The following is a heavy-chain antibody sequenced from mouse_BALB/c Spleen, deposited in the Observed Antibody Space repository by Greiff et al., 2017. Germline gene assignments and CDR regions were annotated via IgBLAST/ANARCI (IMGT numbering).Heavy chain of an antibody. Sequence: EVQVVESGAELVRSGASVKLSCTASGFNIKDYYMHWVKQRPEQGLEWIGWIDPENGDTEYAPKFQGKATMTADTSSNTAYLQLSSLTSEDTAVYYCNAYGNDGYFDVWGAGTTVTVSS. CDR1: GFNIKDYY. CDR3: NAYGNDGYFDV. J-gene: IGHJ1*01. D-gene: IGHD2-2*01. V-gene: IGHV14-4*02. CDR2: IDPENGDT.